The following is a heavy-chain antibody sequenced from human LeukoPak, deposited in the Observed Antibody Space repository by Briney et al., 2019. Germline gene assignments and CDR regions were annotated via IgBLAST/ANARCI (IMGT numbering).Heavy chain of an antibody. CDR3: ATYRQVLLPFES. V-gene: IGHV3-23*01. J-gene: IGHJ4*02. CDR2: ISGSDGST. Sequence: GGSLRLSCAASGFTFSSYWMSWVRQAPGKGLEWVSGISGSDGSTYYADSVKGRFTISRDNSKNTLYLQMNSLRAEDTAVYYCATYRQVLLPFESWGQGTLVTVSS. CDR1: GFTFSSYW. D-gene: IGHD2-8*02.